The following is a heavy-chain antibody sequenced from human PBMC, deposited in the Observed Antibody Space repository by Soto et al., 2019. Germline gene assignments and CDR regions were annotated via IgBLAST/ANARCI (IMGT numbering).Heavy chain of an antibody. Sequence: GESLKISSKGSGYSFSNYWIGWVRQLPGKGLEWMGSIYPGDSNVRYSPAFQGQVTISVDKSISTAYLQWSSLKASDTAMYYCARRVVIKGYGFDVWGQGTMVTVSS. CDR3: ARRVVIKGYGFDV. V-gene: IGHV5-51*01. CDR1: GYSFSNYW. D-gene: IGHD2-21*01. J-gene: IGHJ3*01. CDR2: IYPGDSNV.